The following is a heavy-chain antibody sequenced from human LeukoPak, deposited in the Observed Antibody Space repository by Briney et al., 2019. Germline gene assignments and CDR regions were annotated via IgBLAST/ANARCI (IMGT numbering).Heavy chain of an antibody. Sequence: PGGSLRLSCAASGFTFNDFAMSWVRQPPGKGLEWVSGVSWSGDSTTYADSVKDRFTISRDNANNSLYLQISDLRAGDTAFYYCVRGDLNWNYDLDHWGQGTLVTVSS. CDR1: GFTFNDFA. CDR2: VSWSGDST. D-gene: IGHD1-7*01. V-gene: IGHV3-20*04. CDR3: VRGDLNWNYDLDH. J-gene: IGHJ4*02.